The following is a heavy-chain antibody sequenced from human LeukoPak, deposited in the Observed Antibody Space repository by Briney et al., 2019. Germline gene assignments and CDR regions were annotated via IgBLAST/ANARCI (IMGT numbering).Heavy chain of an antibody. D-gene: IGHD4-23*01. CDR1: GGSISSSSYY. V-gene: IGHV4-39*07. CDR3: ARFLVLDGGHH. J-gene: IGHJ4*02. CDR2: IYYSGST. Sequence: ETSETLSLTCTVSGGSISSSSYYWGWIRQPPGKGLEWIGSIYYSGSTYYNPSLKSRVTISVDTSKNQFSLKLSSVTAADTAVYYCARFLVLDGGHHWGQGTLVTVSS.